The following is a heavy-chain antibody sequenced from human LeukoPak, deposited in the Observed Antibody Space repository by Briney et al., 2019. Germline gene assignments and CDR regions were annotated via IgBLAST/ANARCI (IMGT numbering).Heavy chain of an antibody. CDR3: AKGVRGDILTGYYRWYNWFDP. V-gene: IGHV3-30*18. D-gene: IGHD3-9*01. J-gene: IGHJ5*02. CDR1: GFTFSSYG. CDR2: ISYDGSNK. Sequence: PGRSLRLSCAASGFTFSSYGMHWVRQAPGKGLEWVAVISYDGSNKYYADSVKGRFTISRDNSKNPLYLQMNSLRAEDTAVYYCAKGVRGDILTGYYRWYNWFDPWGQGTLVTVST.